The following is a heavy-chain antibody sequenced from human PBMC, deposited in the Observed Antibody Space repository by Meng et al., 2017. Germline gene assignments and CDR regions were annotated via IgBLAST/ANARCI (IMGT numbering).Heavy chain of an antibody. CDR3: LDEAPRSDY. V-gene: IGHV3-13*01. D-gene: IGHD1-1*01. CDR1: GFNFSSYD. J-gene: IGHJ4*02. CDR2: IGTAGDT. Sequence: VRLGESGGGLVQPGGSLRLSCAASGFNFSSYDMQWVRQATGKGLEWVSAIGTAGDTYYPGSVKGRFTISRENAKNSLYLQMNSLRPEDTAVYYCLDEAPRSDYWGQGSLVTVSS.